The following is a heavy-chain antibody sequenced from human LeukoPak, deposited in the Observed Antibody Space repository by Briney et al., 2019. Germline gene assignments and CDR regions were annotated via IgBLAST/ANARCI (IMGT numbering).Heavy chain of an antibody. D-gene: IGHD2-2*01. Sequence: PGGSLRLSYAASGFTVSSNYMSWVRQAPGKGLEWVSVIYSGGSTYYADSVKGRFTISRDNSKNTLYLQMNSLRAEDTAVYYCARGTREGAFDIWGQGTMVTVSS. CDR1: GFTVSSNY. J-gene: IGHJ3*02. V-gene: IGHV3-53*01. CDR3: ARGTREGAFDI. CDR2: IYSGGST.